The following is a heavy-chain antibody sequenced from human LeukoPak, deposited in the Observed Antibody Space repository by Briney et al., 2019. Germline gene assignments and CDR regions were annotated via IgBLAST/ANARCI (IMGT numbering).Heavy chain of an antibody. CDR2: IHYSGST. V-gene: IGHV4-59*01. Sequence: PSETLSLTCTVSGDSISSYYWSWIRQPPGKGLEWIGYIHYSGSTNYNPSLKSRVTISVDTSKNQFSLILSSVTTADTAVYYCARTSRGMVRTYNWFDPWGQGTLVTVSS. CDR3: ARTSRGMVRTYNWFDP. J-gene: IGHJ5*02. CDR1: GDSISSYY. D-gene: IGHD3-10*01.